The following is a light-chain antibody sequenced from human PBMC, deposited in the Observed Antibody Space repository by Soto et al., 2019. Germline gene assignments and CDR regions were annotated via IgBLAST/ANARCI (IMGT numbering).Light chain of an antibody. CDR3: QQHDSSPLT. V-gene: IGKV3-20*01. CDR1: QSISSSY. Sequence: EIVMTQSPATLSVSPGERATLSCRASQSISSSYLAWYQQKPGQAPRLLIYGASSRATGTPDRFSGSGSGTDFTLTISRLEPEDFAVYHCQQHDSSPLTFGGGTKVDIK. J-gene: IGKJ4*01. CDR2: GAS.